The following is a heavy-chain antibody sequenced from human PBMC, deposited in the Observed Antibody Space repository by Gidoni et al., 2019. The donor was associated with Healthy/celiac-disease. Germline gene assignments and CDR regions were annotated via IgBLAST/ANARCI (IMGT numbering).Heavy chain of an antibody. J-gene: IGHJ4*02. D-gene: IGHD3-10*01. CDR1: GGSFSGYY. V-gene: IGHV4-34*01. CDR2: INHSGST. CDR3: ARVTWITMVRGVIIRGSTFDY. Sequence: QLQLQQWGAGRLKPSETLSLTCAVFGGSFSGYYWSRIRQPPGKGLEWLGEINHSGSTNYNPSLKSRVTISVDTSKNQFSLKLSPVTAADTAVYYCARVTWITMVRGVIIRGSTFDYWGQGTLVTVSS.